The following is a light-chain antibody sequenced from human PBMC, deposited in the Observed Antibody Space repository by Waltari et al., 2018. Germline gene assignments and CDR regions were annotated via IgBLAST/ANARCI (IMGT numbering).Light chain of an antibody. CDR2: AVT. J-gene: IGLJ3*02. Sequence: QSALTQPASVSGSPGQSITISCTGTISDVGAYKFVSWYKHHADEAPKSILYAVTNRPSGVSARFSGSKSGNTASLTISGLQAEDEADYHCTSFTTRTTWVFGGGTKLTVL. CDR1: ISDVGAYKF. V-gene: IGLV2-14*01. CDR3: TSFTTRTTWV.